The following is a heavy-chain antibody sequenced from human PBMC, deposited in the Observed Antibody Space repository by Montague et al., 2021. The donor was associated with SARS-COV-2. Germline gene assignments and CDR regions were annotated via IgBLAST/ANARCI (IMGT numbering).Heavy chain of an antibody. CDR1: GFTFSSHA. CDR2: ISYDGSNK. CDR3: ARPYSGSYLGWFDP. Sequence: SLRLSCAASGFTFSSHAMHWVRQAPGKGLEWVAVISYDGSNKYYADSVKGRFTISRDNSRNTLYLQMNSLRAEDTAVYYCARPYSGSYLGWFDPWGQGTLVTVSS. V-gene: IGHV3-30*04. J-gene: IGHJ5*02. D-gene: IGHD1-26*01.